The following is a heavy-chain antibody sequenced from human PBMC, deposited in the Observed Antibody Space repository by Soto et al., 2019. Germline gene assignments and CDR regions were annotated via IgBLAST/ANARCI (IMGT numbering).Heavy chain of an antibody. J-gene: IGHJ5*02. CDR1: SGSISSGDYY. Sequence: QVQLQESGPGLVKPSQTLSLTCTVSSGSISSGDYYWSWIRQPPGKGLEWIGYIYYSGSTYYNPSLKRRVTISVDTSKNQFSLKLGSVTAADTAVYYCARAPMDYGGNSGSWFDPWDQGTLVTVSS. V-gene: IGHV4-30-4*01. CDR3: ARAPMDYGGNSGSWFDP. CDR2: IYYSGST. D-gene: IGHD2-21*02.